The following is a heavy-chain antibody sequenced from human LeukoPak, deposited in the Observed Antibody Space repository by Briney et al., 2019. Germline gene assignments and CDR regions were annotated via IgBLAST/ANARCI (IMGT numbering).Heavy chain of an antibody. V-gene: IGHV4-59*12. CDR3: ARSWVS. J-gene: IGHJ4*02. CDR2: IYYSGST. Sequence: SETLSLTCTVSGGSISSYYWSWIRQPPGKGLEWIGYIYYSGSTYYNPSLKSRVTISVDTSKNQFSLKLSSVTAADTAVYYCARSWVSWGQGTLVTVSS. D-gene: IGHD3-16*01. CDR1: GGSISSYY.